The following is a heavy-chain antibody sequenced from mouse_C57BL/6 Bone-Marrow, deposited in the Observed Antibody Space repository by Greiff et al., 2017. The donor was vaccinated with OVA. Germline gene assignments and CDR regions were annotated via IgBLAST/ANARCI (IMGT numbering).Heavy chain of an antibody. J-gene: IGHJ4*01. CDR3: ARGATTVVSPYYAMDY. CDR2: ISDGGSYT. D-gene: IGHD1-1*01. Sequence: EVKLVESGGGLVKPGGSLKLSCAASGFTFSSYAMSWVRQTPEKRLEWVATISDGGSYTYYPDNVKGRFTISRDNAKNNLYLQMSHLKSEDTAMYYCARGATTVVSPYYAMDYWGQGTSVTVSS. V-gene: IGHV5-4*03. CDR1: GFTFSSYA.